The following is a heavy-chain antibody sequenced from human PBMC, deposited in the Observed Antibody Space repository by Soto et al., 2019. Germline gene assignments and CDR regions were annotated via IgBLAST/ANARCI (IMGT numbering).Heavy chain of an antibody. D-gene: IGHD7-27*01. V-gene: IGHV1-46*01. Sequence: ASVKVSCKASGYIFTAYSIHWLRQAPGQGLEWLGIINSGSGFTTYSQKFQDRVTISRDTSASTAYMELTSLRSEDTAVYYCARDTGDGTFDFWGQGTLVTVSS. CDR1: GYIFTAYS. J-gene: IGHJ4*02. CDR2: INSGSGFT. CDR3: ARDTGDGTFDF.